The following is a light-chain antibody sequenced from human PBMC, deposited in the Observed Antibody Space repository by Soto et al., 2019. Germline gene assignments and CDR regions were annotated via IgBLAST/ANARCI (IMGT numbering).Light chain of an antibody. Sequence: QSVLTQPPSVSGAPGQRVTISCTGSSSNIGAGYDVHWYQQLPGTAPKLLIYGNSNRPSGVPDRFSGSKSGTSASLAITGLQAEDEADCYCQSYDSSLSGGVFGTGTKVSVL. CDR3: QSYDSSLSGGV. CDR1: SSNIGAGYD. V-gene: IGLV1-40*01. J-gene: IGLJ1*01. CDR2: GNS.